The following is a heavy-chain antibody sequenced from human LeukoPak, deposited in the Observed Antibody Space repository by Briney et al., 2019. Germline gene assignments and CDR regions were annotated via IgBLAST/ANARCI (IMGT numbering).Heavy chain of an antibody. D-gene: IGHD3-10*01. CDR2: INEIGGT. V-gene: IGHV4-39*07. CDR1: GGSISSSSYY. Sequence: SETLSLTCTVSGGSISSSSYYWGWIRQPPGKGLEWIGEINEIGGTNYSPSPKSRVTISLDTSKNQFSLTLNSVTAADTAVYYCARKVPGTLDLWGRGTLVTVSS. CDR3: ARKVPGTLDL. J-gene: IGHJ2*01.